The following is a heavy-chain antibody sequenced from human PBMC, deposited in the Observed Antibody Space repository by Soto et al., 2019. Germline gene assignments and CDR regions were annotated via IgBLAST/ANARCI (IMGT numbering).Heavy chain of an antibody. CDR2: IYYSGST. CDR1: GGSISSGGYY. V-gene: IGHV4-31*03. J-gene: IGHJ4*02. CDR3: AREGPQWLTMRAYGGIDY. Sequence: QVQLQESGPGLVKPSQTLSLTCTVSGGSISSGGYYWSWIRQHPGKGLEWIGYIYYSGSTYYNPSLKSRVTISVDTSKNQCSLKLSSVTAADTAVYYCAREGPQWLTMRAYGGIDYWGQGTLVTVSS. D-gene: IGHD6-19*01.